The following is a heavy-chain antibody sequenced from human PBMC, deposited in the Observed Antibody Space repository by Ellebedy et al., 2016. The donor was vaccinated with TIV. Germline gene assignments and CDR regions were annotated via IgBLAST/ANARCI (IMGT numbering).Heavy chain of an antibody. CDR2: ISCNSVTI. J-gene: IGHJ3*02. Sequence: GGSLRLSXAASGFTFADYAMHWVRRAPGKGLEWVSGISCNSVTIQYADSVKGRFTISRDNAKNSLFLQMNSLRAEDTALYYCVKVYMPRGTSSGSPFDIWGQGTMVTVSS. D-gene: IGHD2/OR15-2a*01. CDR1: GFTFADYA. V-gene: IGHV3-9*01. CDR3: VKVYMPRGTSSGSPFDI.